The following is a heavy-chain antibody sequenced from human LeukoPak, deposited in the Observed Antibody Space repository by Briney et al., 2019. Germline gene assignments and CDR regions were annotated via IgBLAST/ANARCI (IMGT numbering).Heavy chain of an antibody. CDR2: IIPIFGTA. CDR1: GGTFSSYA. J-gene: IGHJ6*03. CDR3: ATSTPRYDILTGYYRGYYYYYMDV. V-gene: IGHV1-69*06. D-gene: IGHD3-9*01. Sequence: ASVKVSCMASGGTFSSYAISWVRQAPGQGLEWMGGIIPIFGTANYAQKFQGRVTMTEDTSTDTAYMELSSLRSEDTAVYYCATSTPRYDILTGYYRGYYYYYMDVWGKGTTVTVSS.